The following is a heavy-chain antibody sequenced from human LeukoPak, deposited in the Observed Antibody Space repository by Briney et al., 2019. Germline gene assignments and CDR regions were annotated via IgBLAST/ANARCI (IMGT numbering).Heavy chain of an antibody. CDR2: ISGSGGTT. Sequence: PGGSLRLSCAASGFTFSNYVMSWVRQAPGKGLERVSGISGSGGTTYYADSVKGRFTISRDNSKNTLYLQMNSLRAEDTAVYYCAKDPSSSWYSGFDYWGQGTLVTVSS. CDR3: AKDPSSSWYSGFDY. J-gene: IGHJ4*02. D-gene: IGHD6-13*01. CDR1: GFTFSNYV. V-gene: IGHV3-23*01.